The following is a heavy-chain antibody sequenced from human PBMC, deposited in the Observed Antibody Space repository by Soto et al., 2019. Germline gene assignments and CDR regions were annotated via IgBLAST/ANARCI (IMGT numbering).Heavy chain of an antibody. CDR1: GYTFTAYW. Sequence: PGESLKISCQSFGYTFTAYWIAWVRQMPEKGLDWMRIIFPADSEIRYSTSFRGHVTISADKSISTAYLQWSSLEASDTAMYYCARPLYPGYCTDGVCYSYDYWGQGTPVTVSS. D-gene: IGHD2-8*01. CDR3: ARPLYPGYCTDGVCYSYDY. V-gene: IGHV5-51*01. J-gene: IGHJ4*02. CDR2: IFPADSEI.